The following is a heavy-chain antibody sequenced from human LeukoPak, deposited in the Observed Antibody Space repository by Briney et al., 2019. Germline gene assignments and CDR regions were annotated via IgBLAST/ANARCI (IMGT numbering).Heavy chain of an antibody. Sequence: PGGSLRLSCAASGFTFSSYAMSWVRQAPGKGLEWVSAISGSGGSTYYADSVKGRFTISRDNSKNTLYLQMNSLRAEDTAVYYCAKHLRSRRGYCSSTSCYAFFSFDIWGQGTMVTVSS. CDR2: ISGSGGST. CDR3: AKHLRSRRGYCSSTSCYAFFSFDI. V-gene: IGHV3-23*01. J-gene: IGHJ3*02. D-gene: IGHD2-2*01. CDR1: GFTFSSYA.